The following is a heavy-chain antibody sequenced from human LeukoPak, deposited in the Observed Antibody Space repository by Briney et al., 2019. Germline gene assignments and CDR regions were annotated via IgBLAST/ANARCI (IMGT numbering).Heavy chain of an antibody. CDR3: ARVKTYYFDY. CDR2: IYSGGST. Sequence: GGSLRLSCAASGFTVSSNYMSWVRQAPGKGLEWVSVIYSGGSTYYADSVKGRFTISRDNAKNSLYLQMNSLRAEDTAVYYCARVKTYYFDYWGQGTLVTVSS. J-gene: IGHJ4*02. CDR1: GFTVSSNY. V-gene: IGHV3-53*01.